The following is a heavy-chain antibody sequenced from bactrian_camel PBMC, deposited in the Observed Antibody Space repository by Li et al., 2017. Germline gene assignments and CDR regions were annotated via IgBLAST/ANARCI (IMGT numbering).Heavy chain of an antibody. CDR2: TGTKYGTT. J-gene: IGHJ6*01. Sequence: HVQLVESGGGSVQAGGSLRLSCATSGFTFWQNCMGWFRQTPGKEREGVAATGTKYGTTYYAGSVKGRFTISRDNAKNTLSLQLSSLKTEDTAIYYCVKDPECPRWWSGCTVFGFRGQGTQVTVS. CDR3: VKDPECPRWWSGCTVFGF. D-gene: IGHD7*01. V-gene: IGHV3S63*01. CDR1: GFTFWQNC.